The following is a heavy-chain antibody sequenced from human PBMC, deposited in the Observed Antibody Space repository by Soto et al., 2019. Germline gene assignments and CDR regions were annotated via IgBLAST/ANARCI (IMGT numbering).Heavy chain of an antibody. Sequence: VVCLRLSCAASVATLCKAWLCWVRQAPGTGLAWVGRIKSKTDGGTTDYAAPVKGRFTISRDDSKNTLYLQMNSLKTEDTAVYYCARELPYCSSTSCRNYGMDVWGQGTKVTVSS. V-gene: IGHV3-15*01. J-gene: IGHJ6*02. CDR2: IKSKTDGGTT. CDR1: VATLCKAW. CDR3: ARELPYCSSTSCRNYGMDV. D-gene: IGHD2-2*01.